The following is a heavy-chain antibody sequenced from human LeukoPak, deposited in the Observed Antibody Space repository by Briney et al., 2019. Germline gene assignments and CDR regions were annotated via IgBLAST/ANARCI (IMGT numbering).Heavy chain of an antibody. V-gene: IGHV1-18*01. D-gene: IGHD3-10*01. CDR1: GYTFTSYG. CDR2: ITPYNGKT. Sequence: ASVKVSCKASGYTFTSYGITWVRQAPGQGLEWMGWITPYNGKTSYPQKLQGRVTMTTDTSTSTAYMELRSLRSDDTAVYYCGRDYYGSGRANCDYWGQGTLVTVSS. J-gene: IGHJ4*02. CDR3: GRDYYGSGRANCDY.